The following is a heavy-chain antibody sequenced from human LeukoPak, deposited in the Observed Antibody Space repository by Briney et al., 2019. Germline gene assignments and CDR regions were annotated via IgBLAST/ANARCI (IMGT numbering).Heavy chain of an antibody. J-gene: IGHJ4*02. CDR1: GGTFSSYA. V-gene: IGHV1-69*01. Sequence: AASVKVSCTASGGTFSSYAISWVRQAPGQGLEWMGGIIPIFGTANYAQKFQGRVTITADESTSTAYMELSSLRSEDTAVYYCARLFYYDSSGYYSLPFDYWGQGTLVTVSS. D-gene: IGHD3-22*01. CDR3: ARLFYYDSSGYYSLPFDY. CDR2: IIPIFGTA.